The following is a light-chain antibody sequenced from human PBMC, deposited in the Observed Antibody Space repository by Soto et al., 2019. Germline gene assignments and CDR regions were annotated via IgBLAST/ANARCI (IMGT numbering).Light chain of an antibody. CDR3: QQYNSYLLT. CDR2: KAF. V-gene: IGKV1-5*03. Sequence: DIQMTQSPSTLSASVGDRVTITCRASQSISSWLAWYQQKPGKAPQLLIYKAFSLESGVPSRFRGSGSGTEFTLTVSSLQPDDFATYYCQQYNSYLLTCGGGTKVEIK. J-gene: IGKJ4*01. CDR1: QSISSW.